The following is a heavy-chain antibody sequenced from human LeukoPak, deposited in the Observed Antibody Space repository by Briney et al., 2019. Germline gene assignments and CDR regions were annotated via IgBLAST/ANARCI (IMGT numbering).Heavy chain of an antibody. CDR3: AKTNTELGKNWFDP. CDR2: IRYDGSVK. Sequence: PGGSLRLSCAASGFTFSNYGMHWVRPAPGKGLEWVAFIRYDGSVKTYADSVKGRFTISRDNSKNTLYLQMNSLRVQDTALYYCAKTNTELGKNWFDPWGQGTLVTVSS. J-gene: IGHJ5*02. V-gene: IGHV3-30*02. D-gene: IGHD7-27*01. CDR1: GFTFSNYG.